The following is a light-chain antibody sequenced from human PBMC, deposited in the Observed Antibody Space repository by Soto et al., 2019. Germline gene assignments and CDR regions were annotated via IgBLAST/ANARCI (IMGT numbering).Light chain of an antibody. CDR3: QHYDNSLLT. V-gene: IGKV3-20*01. CDR2: DAS. CDR1: QYITTY. Sequence: EIVLTQSPATLSLSPGERATLSCRASQYITTYLAWYQQKPGQAPRLLIYDASSRATGIPDKFSGSGSGTDFSLTISRLDPEDFAVYYCQHYDNSLLTFGGGTKVDIK. J-gene: IGKJ4*01.